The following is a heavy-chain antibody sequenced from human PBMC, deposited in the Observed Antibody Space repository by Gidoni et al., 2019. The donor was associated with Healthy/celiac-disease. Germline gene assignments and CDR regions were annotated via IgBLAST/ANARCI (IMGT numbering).Heavy chain of an antibody. CDR1: GFTFRSDG. Sequence: HAQMVESGVGVGQHGRALRLAGDGSGFTFRSDGMHWGRQAPGKGVEWVSVIWYDGINKYYADSVKGRFTISRDNSKNTLYLQMNSLRAEDTAVYYCARTVVVPAADDAFDIWGQGTMVTVSS. CDR2: IWYDGINK. J-gene: IGHJ3*02. V-gene: IGHV3-33*01. D-gene: IGHD2-2*01. CDR3: ARTVVVPAADDAFDI.